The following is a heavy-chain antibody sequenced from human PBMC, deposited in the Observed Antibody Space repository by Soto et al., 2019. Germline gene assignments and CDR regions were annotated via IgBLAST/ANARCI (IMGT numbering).Heavy chain of an antibody. Sequence: EVQLVESGGGLVKPGGSLRLSCAASGFTFSAYNMNWVRQAPGKGLEWVSSISSSSSSIYYADSVKGRFTISRDNAKTSLYLQMNSLRAEDTAVYYCARADYYDSSAYYFSGWFDPWGQGTLLTVSS. V-gene: IGHV3-21*01. CDR2: ISSSSSSI. CDR1: GFTFSAYN. D-gene: IGHD3-22*01. J-gene: IGHJ5*02. CDR3: ARADYYDSSAYYFSGWFDP.